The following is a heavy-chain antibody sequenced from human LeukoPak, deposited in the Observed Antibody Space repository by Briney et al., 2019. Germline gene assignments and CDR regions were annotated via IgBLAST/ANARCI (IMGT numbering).Heavy chain of an antibody. CDR1: GFTFSNYW. V-gene: IGHV3-7*01. J-gene: IGHJ1*01. CDR2: IKQDGSEI. D-gene: IGHD3-3*01. CDR3: ASLEWGGPFQH. Sequence: GGSLRLSCAASGFTFSNYWMSWVRQAPGKGLEWVANIKQDGSEIYYVDSVKGRFTISRDNAKKSLYLQMDSLRAEDTAVYYCASLEWGGPFQHWGQDTLVTVSS.